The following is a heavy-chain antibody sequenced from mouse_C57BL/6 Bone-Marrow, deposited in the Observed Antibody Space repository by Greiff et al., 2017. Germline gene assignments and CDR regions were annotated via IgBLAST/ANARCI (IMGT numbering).Heavy chain of an antibody. Sequence: EVQLQQSVAELVRPGASVKLSCTASGFNIKNTYLHWVKQRPEQGLEWIGRIVPANGNTKYAPKFQGKATITADTSSNTAYLQLSSLTSEDTAIYYCALYDYDGRYFDVWGTGTTVTVSS. CDR3: ALYDYDGRYFDV. D-gene: IGHD2-4*01. CDR2: IVPANGNT. J-gene: IGHJ1*03. V-gene: IGHV14-3*01. CDR1: GFNIKNTY.